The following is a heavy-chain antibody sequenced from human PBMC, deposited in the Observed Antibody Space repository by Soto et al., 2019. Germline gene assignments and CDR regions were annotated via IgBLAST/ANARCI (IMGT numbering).Heavy chain of an antibody. D-gene: IGHD3-9*01. CDR1: GGSVTSGGYY. J-gene: IGHJ4*02. CDR2: IYYSGGT. V-gene: IGHV4-31*03. Sequence: QVQLQESGPGLVKPSQTLSLTCTVSGGSVTSGGYYWSWIRQHPGKGLEWIGYIYYSGGTYYNPSLNSRVTISVDTSKYQCSLKLTSVTAADTAVYYCARSILTGFYAYFDYWGQGTLVTVSS. CDR3: ARSILTGFYAYFDY.